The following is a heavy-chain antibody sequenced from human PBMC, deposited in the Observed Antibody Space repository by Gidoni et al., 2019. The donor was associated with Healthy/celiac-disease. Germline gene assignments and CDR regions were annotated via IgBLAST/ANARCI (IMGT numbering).Heavy chain of an antibody. CDR1: GGSLSDYY. CDR3: ARSFGGYDSGSYLVY. D-gene: IGHD3-10*01. V-gene: IGHV4-34*01. CDR2: INHSASTNWIGEIHHSDST. Sequence: QVQLQQWGAGLWKPSETLSLTCAVYGGSLSDYYWRWVRHPPGKGLEWIGKINHSASTNWIGEIHHSDSTNYNPSLKSRVTISVDASKNQISLKLSSVTAADTAVYYCARSFGGYDSGSYLVYWGQGTLVTVSS. J-gene: IGHJ4*02.